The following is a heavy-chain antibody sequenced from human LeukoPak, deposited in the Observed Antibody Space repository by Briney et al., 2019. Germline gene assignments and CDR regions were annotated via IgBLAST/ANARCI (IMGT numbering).Heavy chain of an antibody. CDR2: ISGSGGST. CDR3: AKDVHSSSWYLFDY. CDR1: GFTFSSYG. V-gene: IGHV3-23*01. Sequence: GGTERLSCAASGFTFSSYGMSWLRQAPGKGLEWVSAISGSGGSTYYADSVKGRFTISRDNSKNTLYLQMNSLRAEDTAVYYCAKDVHSSSWYLFDYWGQGTLVTVSS. J-gene: IGHJ4*02. D-gene: IGHD6-13*01.